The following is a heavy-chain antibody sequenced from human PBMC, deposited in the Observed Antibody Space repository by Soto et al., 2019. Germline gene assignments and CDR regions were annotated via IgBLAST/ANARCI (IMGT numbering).Heavy chain of an antibody. CDR3: AGRCDSTSCLAHFDY. V-gene: IGHV1-69*06. CDR1: GGTFNNYV. CDR2: IIPIFGTA. Sequence: QVQLVQSGAEVKKPGSSVKVSCKASGGTFNNYVINWVRQAPGQGLEWMGGIIPIFGTANYAQKFQGSVTITADKSTSTAYMELNSLRSEDTAVYYCAGRCDSTSCLAHFDYWGQGTLVTVSS. D-gene: IGHD2-2*01. J-gene: IGHJ4*02.